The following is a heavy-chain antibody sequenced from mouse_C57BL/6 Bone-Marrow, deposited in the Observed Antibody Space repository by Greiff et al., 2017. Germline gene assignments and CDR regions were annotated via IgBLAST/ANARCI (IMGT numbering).Heavy chain of an antibody. J-gene: IGHJ1*03. CDR1: GYTFTSYW. V-gene: IGHV1-72*01. CDR3: AHGNYLYWYFAV. D-gene: IGHD2-1*01. CDR2: IDPNRGGT. Sequence: QVQLQQPGAELVKPGASVKLSCKASGYTFTSYWLHWVKQRPGRGLVWIGRIDPNRGGTKYNEKFKSKATLTVDKPSSTAYMQLSSLTSEDSAVYYCAHGNYLYWYFAVWGTGTTVTVSS.